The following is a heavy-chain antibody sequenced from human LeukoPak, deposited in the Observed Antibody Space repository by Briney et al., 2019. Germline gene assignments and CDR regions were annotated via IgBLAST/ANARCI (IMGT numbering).Heavy chain of an antibody. J-gene: IGHJ5*02. D-gene: IGHD2-2*01. CDR3: ARAMPHDNWFNP. Sequence: PGGSLRLSCAASGFTFSSYWMHWVRQAPGKGLVWVSRINTDGSSTSYADSVKGRFTISRDNAKNTLYLQMNSLRAEDTAVYYCARAMPHDNWFNPWGQGSLVTDSS. V-gene: IGHV3-74*01. CDR2: INTDGSST. CDR1: GFTFSSYW.